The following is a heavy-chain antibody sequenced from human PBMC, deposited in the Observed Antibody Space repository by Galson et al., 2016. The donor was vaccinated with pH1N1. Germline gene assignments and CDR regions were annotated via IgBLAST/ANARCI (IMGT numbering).Heavy chain of an antibody. J-gene: IGHJ4*02. Sequence: SVKVSCKASGYTFTSYAMNWVRQAPGQGLEWMGWINTNTGNPTYAQGFTGRFVFSLDTSDSTTYLHISSLKAEDTAVYYCASPRPQLRYFDWLFPGGLDYWGQGTLVTVSS. CDR3: ASPRPQLRYFDWLFPGGLDY. V-gene: IGHV7-4-1*02. CDR2: INTNTGNP. D-gene: IGHD3-9*01. CDR1: GYTFTSYA.